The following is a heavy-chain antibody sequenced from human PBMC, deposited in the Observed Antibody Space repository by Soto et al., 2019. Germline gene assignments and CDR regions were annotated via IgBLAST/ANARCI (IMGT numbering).Heavy chain of an antibody. CDR1: GYTFTHHG. J-gene: IGHJ4*02. CDR2: ISAYTGNA. CDR3: ARWDGDWYFDY. Sequence: QVYLVQSGVEVKKPGASVKVSCKTSGYTFTHHGITWVRQAPGQGLEWMGWISAYTGNAKYAQKFQGRVTMTTDTSTSTANMEVRSLRSDDTAVDYCARWDGDWYFDYWGQGTLVTVSS. V-gene: IGHV1-18*04. D-gene: IGHD4-17*01.